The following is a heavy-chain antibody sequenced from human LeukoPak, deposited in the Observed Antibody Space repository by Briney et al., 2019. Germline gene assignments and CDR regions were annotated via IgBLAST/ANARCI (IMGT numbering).Heavy chain of an antibody. Sequence: PAGSLTLSCAASGFTFNNYALSWVRQAPGKGLEWVAGFSVNGRDTYHADFVKGGFTTARDIAKNTLYLQMNSLRAEDTATYYCAKPGRTAAGLFDSWGQGTLVTVSS. CDR3: AKPGRTAAGLFDS. CDR2: FSVNGRDT. CDR1: GFTFNNYA. V-gene: IGHV3-23*01. D-gene: IGHD6-13*01. J-gene: IGHJ4*02.